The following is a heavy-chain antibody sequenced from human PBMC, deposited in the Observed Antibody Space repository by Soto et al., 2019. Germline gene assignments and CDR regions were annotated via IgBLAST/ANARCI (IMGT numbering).Heavy chain of an antibody. CDR2: IYYSGTT. J-gene: IGHJ5*02. CDR3: AGATTLYNWFDP. CDR1: GGSISSYY. V-gene: IGHV4-59*08. D-gene: IGHD1-26*01. Sequence: QVQLQESGPGLVKPSETLSLTCTVSGGSISSYYWSWIRQPPGKGLEWIGYIYYSGTTNYNPSLKSRVTISVDTCKNPCSLKLSSVTAADTAVYYCAGATTLYNWFDPWGQGTLVTVSS.